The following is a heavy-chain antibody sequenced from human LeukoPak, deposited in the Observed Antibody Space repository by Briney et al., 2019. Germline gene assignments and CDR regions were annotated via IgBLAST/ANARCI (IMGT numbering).Heavy chain of an antibody. CDR3: ARDFWGQYYFDS. V-gene: IGHV3-23*01. CDR1: GFTFSSYP. J-gene: IGHJ4*02. D-gene: IGHD7-27*01. Sequence: PGGSLRLSCAASGFTFSSYPMSWVRQAPGKGLEWVSGISGSGASTDYADSVKGRFTISRDNSKKTLYLQMNSLRAEDTAVYYCARDFWGQYYFDSWGQGTLVTVSS. CDR2: ISGSGAST.